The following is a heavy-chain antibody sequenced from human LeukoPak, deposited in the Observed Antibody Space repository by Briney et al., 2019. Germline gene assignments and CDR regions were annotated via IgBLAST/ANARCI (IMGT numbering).Heavy chain of an antibody. CDR1: GFTVSNNY. V-gene: IGHV3-66*01. Sequence: GGSLRLSCAASGFTVSNNYMRRVRQAPGKGLEWVSLIYSGGSTYYADSVKGRFTISRDNSKNTLYFQLNSLRAEDTAVYYCARDGITIFGVYYYGMDVWGQGTTVTVSS. CDR2: IYSGGST. D-gene: IGHD3-3*01. J-gene: IGHJ6*02. CDR3: ARDGITIFGVYYYGMDV.